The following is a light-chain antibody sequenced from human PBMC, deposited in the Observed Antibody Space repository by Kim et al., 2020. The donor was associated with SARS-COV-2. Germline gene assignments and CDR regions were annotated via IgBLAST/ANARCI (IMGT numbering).Light chain of an antibody. CDR2: DND. V-gene: IGLV1-51*01. Sequence: QSVLTQPPSVSAAPGQKVTISCSGSSSNIANKYISWYQQLPGTAPKLLIYDNDKRPSGIPDRFSGSKSGTSATLGITGLQTGDEADYYCGTWDSSLGAGVFGGGTQLTVL. CDR1: SSNIANKY. J-gene: IGLJ3*02. CDR3: GTWDSSLGAGV.